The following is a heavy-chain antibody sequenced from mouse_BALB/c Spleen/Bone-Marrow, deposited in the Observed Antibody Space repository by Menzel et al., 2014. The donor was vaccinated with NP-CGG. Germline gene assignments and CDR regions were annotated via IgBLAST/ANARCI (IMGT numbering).Heavy chain of an antibody. CDR2: IFPGIGTT. V-gene: IGHV1S132*01. J-gene: IGHJ2*01. CDR3: ARGGNYGY. CDR1: GYTFTNYW. Sequence: VQLQQSGAELVKPGASVKLSCKPSGYTFTNYWIQWVKQRPGQGLGWIGEIFPGIGTTYYNEEFKGKATLTIDTSSSTAYMQLSSLTSEDSAVYFCARGGNYGYWGQGTTLTVSS. D-gene: IGHD2-1*01.